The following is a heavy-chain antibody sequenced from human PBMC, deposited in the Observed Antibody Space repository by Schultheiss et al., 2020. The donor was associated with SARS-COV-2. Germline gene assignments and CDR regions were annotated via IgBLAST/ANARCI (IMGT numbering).Heavy chain of an antibody. CDR2: ISSSSSYI. Sequence: GGSLRLSCAASGFTFSSYGMHWVRQAPGKGLEWVSSISSSSSYIYYADSVKGRFTISRDNAKNSLYLQMNSLRAEDTAIYYCARDPAVGGTGRASYYYGMDVWGQGTTVTVSS. CDR3: ARDPAVGGTGRASYYYGMDV. D-gene: IGHD6-19*01. CDR1: GFTFSSYG. V-gene: IGHV3-21*01. J-gene: IGHJ6*02.